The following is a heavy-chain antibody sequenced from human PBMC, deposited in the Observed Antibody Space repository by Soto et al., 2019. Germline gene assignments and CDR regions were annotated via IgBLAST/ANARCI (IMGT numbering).Heavy chain of an antibody. Sequence: KTSETLSLTCAVHGGSFNGYHWTWIRQPPGGGLEWIGAISHSGRTNYNPSLKSRVTISVDTSMHLFSLKLSSVTAADTAVYYCARHPDILTGYWVWFDPWGQGTLVTVSS. J-gene: IGHJ5*02. CDR2: ISHSGRT. V-gene: IGHV4-34*01. CDR3: ARHPDILTGYWVWFDP. CDR1: GGSFNGYH. D-gene: IGHD3-9*01.